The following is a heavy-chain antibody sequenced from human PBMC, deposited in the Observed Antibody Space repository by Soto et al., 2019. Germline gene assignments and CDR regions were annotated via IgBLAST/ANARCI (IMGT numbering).Heavy chain of an antibody. CDR3: ARASAAGRYSPNAMDV. D-gene: IGHD2-15*01. CDR1: GGSISGYY. CDR2: IYHSGSS. V-gene: IGHV4-59*01. Sequence: SETLYLTCTVTGGSISGYYWSWIRLSPRKGLEWFGYIYHSGSSKYNPSLKSRVTISVDTSNNQISLRVTSVTAADTAVYYCARASAAGRYSPNAMDVCGLAPTVT. J-gene: IGHJ6*02.